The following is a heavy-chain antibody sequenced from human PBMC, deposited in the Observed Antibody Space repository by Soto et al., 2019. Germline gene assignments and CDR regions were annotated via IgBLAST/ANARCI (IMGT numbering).Heavy chain of an antibody. CDR1: GGTFSSYA. D-gene: IGHD6-6*01. J-gene: IGHJ3*02. V-gene: IGHV1-69*13. Sequence: SVKVSCKASGGTFSSYAISWVRQAPGQGLEWMGGIIPIFGTANYAQKFQGRVTITADESTSTAYMELSSLRSEDTAVYYCARDIAARLIPDAFDIWGQGTMVTVS. CDR3: ARDIAARLIPDAFDI. CDR2: IIPIFGTA.